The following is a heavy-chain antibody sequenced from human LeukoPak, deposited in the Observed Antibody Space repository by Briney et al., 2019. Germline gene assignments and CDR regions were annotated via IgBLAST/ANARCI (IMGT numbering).Heavy chain of an antibody. V-gene: IGHV1-58*02. Sequence: SVKVSCKASGFSFPNSAIQWVRQARGQRLEWIGWIVVGSGSANYAQKFQERVTITRDMSTSTAYMELRRLRSEDTAVYYCAADELQWLHWGQGTLVTVSS. J-gene: IGHJ4*02. CDR2: IVVGSGSA. CDR1: GFSFPNSA. CDR3: AADELQWLH. D-gene: IGHD6-19*01.